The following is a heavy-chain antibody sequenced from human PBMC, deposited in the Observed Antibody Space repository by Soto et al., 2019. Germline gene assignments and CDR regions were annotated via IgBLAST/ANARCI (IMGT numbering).Heavy chain of an antibody. CDR2: IYWDDAK. V-gene: IGHV2-5*02. Sequence: SGPTLVNPTQTLTLACTFSGFSLTTPGAGVGWVRQPPGKALEWLALIYWDDAKRYSPSVKSRVTITTDTSTKQVVLTMTNMDPVDTATYYCVHGEYSSTIFDTWGQGILVTVSS. J-gene: IGHJ4*02. D-gene: IGHD6-13*01. CDR3: VHGEYSSTIFDT. CDR1: GFSLTTPGAG.